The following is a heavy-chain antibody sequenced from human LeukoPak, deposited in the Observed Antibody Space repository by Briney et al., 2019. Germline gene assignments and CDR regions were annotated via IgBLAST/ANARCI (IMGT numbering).Heavy chain of an antibody. CDR3: ARQEDSDDAFDI. V-gene: IGHV4-34*01. CDR1: GGSFSGYY. Sequence: TPSETLSLTCAVYGGSFSGYYWSWIRQPPGKGLEWTGKINHSGSTNYNPSLESRVTISVDTSKNQFSLKLSSVTAADTAVYYCARQEDSDDAFDIWGQGTMVTVSS. J-gene: IGHJ3*02. CDR2: INHSGST.